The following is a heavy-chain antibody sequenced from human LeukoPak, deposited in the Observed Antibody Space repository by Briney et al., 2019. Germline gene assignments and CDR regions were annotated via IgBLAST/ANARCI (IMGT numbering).Heavy chain of an antibody. D-gene: IGHD1-7*01. CDR3: ARDSGTTGEVKFDP. Sequence: SETLSLTCTVSGGSISSYYWSWIRQPPGKGLEGIGYIYYSGSTNYNPSLKSRVTISVDTSKNQFSLKLSSVTVADTAVYYCARDSGTTGEVKFDPWGQGTLVTVSS. CDR2: IYYSGST. V-gene: IGHV4-59*01. CDR1: GGSISSYY. J-gene: IGHJ5*02.